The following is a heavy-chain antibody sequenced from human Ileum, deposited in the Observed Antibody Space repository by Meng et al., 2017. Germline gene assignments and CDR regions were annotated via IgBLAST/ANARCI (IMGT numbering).Heavy chain of an antibody. CDR2: INWDSGST. CDR3: AKDIAGSGWYALDS. Sequence: EVQLVESGGVVVQPGGCLRLSCATSGFKFDDYMMHWVRQAPGKGLEWVSLINWDSGSTDYGHSVKGRFTISRDNYKASLYLEMNSLRAEDTAFYYCAKDIAGSGWYALDSWGQGTLVTVSS. D-gene: IGHD6-19*01. CDR1: GFKFDDYM. V-gene: IGHV3-43*01. J-gene: IGHJ4*02.